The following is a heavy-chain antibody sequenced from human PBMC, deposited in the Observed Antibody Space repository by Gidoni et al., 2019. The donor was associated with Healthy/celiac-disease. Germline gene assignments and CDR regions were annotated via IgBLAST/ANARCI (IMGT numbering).Heavy chain of an antibody. CDR3: ARIAGFWSGYTTSNWFDP. CDR1: GFSLSNARMG. J-gene: IGHJ5*02. V-gene: IGHV2-26*01. Sequence: QVTLKESGPVLVKPPETLPLTCTVSGFSLSNARMGVSWIRQPPGKALEWLAHIFSNDEKSYSTSLKSRLTISKDTSKSQVVLTMTNMDPVDTATYYCARIAGFWSGYTTSNWFDPWGQGTLVTVSS. D-gene: IGHD3-3*01. CDR2: IFSNDEK.